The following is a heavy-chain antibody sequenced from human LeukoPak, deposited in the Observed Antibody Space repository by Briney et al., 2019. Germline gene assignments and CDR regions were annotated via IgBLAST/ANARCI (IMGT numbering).Heavy chain of an antibody. D-gene: IGHD2-15*01. CDR2: ISYDGSNK. J-gene: IGHJ6*02. CDR1: GFTFSSYG. CDR3: AKLGGTNSRDGMDV. V-gene: IGHV3-30*18. Sequence: GGSLRLSCAASGFTFSSYGMPWVRQAPGKGLEWVAVISYDGSNKYYADSVKGRFTISRDNSKNTLYLQMNSPRAEDTAVYYCAKLGGTNSRDGMDVWGQGTTVTVSS.